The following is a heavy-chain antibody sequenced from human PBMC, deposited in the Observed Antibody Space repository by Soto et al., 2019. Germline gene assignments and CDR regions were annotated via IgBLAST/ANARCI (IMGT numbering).Heavy chain of an antibody. CDR2: ISYDGSNK. V-gene: IGHV3-30*18. CDR3: AKDRDYGGREIGFDP. CDR1: GFTFSSYG. Sequence: PGGSLRLSCAASGFTFSSYGMHWVRQAPGKGLEWVAVISYDGSNKYYADSVKGRFTISRDNSKNTLYLQMNSLRAEDTAVYYCAKDRDYGGREIGFDPWGQGTLVTVSS. J-gene: IGHJ5*02. D-gene: IGHD4-17*01.